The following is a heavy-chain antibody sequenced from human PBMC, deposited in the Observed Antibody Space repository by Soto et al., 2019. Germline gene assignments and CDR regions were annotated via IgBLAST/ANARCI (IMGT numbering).Heavy chain of an antibody. CDR2: IYYSGST. CDR1: GGSISSGGYY. J-gene: IGHJ5*02. V-gene: IGHV4-31*03. CDR3: ARGSSSWYGLRNWFDP. D-gene: IGHD6-13*01. Sequence: TLSLTCTVSGGSISSGGYYWSWIRQHPGKGLEWIGYIYYSGSTYYNPSLKSRVTISVDTSKNQFSLKLSSVTAADTAVYYCARGSSSWYGLRNWFDPWGQGTLVTVSS.